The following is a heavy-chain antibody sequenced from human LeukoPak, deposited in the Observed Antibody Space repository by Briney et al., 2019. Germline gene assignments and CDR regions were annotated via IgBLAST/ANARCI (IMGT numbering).Heavy chain of an antibody. CDR3: ARQYYGSGSYYLGGRYYGMDV. CDR2: IYPGDSDT. V-gene: IGHV5-51*01. CDR1: GYSFTSYW. Sequence: GESLRISCKGSGYSFTSYWIGWVRQMPGKGLEWMGIIYPGDSDTRYSPSFQGQVTISADKSISTAYLQWSSLKASDTAMYYCARQYYGSGSYYLGGRYYGMDVWGQGTTVTVSS. D-gene: IGHD3-10*01. J-gene: IGHJ6*02.